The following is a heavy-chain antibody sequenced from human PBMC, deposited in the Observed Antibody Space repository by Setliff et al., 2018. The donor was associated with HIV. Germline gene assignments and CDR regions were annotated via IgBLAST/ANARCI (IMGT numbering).Heavy chain of an antibody. V-gene: IGHV4-59*11. Sequence: SETLSLTCTVSGGSIRGHYWSWIRQSPGKGLEYIGYIYYNGSTNYNPSLQSRVTISVETSKNQFSLKLSSVTAADTAVYYCARRFLEWFPPSYFYYYMDVWGKGTTVTVSS. J-gene: IGHJ6*03. CDR1: GGSIRGHY. D-gene: IGHD3-3*01. CDR2: IYYNGST. CDR3: ARRFLEWFPPSYFYYYMDV.